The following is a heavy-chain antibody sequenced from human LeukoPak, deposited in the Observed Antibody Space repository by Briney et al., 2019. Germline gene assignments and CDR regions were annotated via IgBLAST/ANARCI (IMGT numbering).Heavy chain of an antibody. CDR3: AREGGDY. V-gene: IGHV3-64*01. D-gene: IGHD2-15*01. J-gene: IGHJ4*02. CDR1: GFTFSSYA. Sequence: GGSLRLSCAASGFTFSSYAMHWVRQAPGKGLEYVSAISSNRGSTYYANSVKGRFTISRDNSKNTLYLQMGSLRAEDMAVYYCAREGGDYWGQGTLVTVSS. CDR2: ISSNRGST.